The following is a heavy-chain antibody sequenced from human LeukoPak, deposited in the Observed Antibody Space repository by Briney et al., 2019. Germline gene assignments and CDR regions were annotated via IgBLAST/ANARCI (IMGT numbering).Heavy chain of an antibody. CDR1: GGSISSSSYY. V-gene: IGHV4-39*01. CDR3: ARGAVTIFRGNWFDP. Sequence: PSETLSLTCTVSGGSISSSSYYWGWIRQPPGKGLEWIGSIYYSGSTYYNPSLKSRATISVDTSKNQFSLKLSSVTAADTAVYYCARGAVTIFRGNWFDPWGQGTLVTVSS. D-gene: IGHD3-3*01. J-gene: IGHJ5*02. CDR2: IYYSGST.